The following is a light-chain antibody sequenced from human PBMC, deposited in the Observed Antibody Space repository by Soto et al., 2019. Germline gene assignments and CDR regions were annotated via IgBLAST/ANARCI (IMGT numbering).Light chain of an antibody. Sequence: QSVLTQPASVSGSPGQSITISCTGTSSDVGGYTYVSWYQQHPGKAPKLMIYDVSNRPSGVSNRFSGSKSGNTASLAISGLQAKDEADYYCSSYTSSSTLVFGGGTKLTVL. V-gene: IGLV2-14*01. CDR3: SSYTSSSTLV. CDR2: DVS. CDR1: SSDVGGYTY. J-gene: IGLJ2*01.